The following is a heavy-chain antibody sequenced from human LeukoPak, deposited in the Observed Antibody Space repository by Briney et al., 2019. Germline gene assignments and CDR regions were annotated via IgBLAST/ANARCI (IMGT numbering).Heavy chain of an antibody. J-gene: IGHJ6*02. D-gene: IGHD2-21*02. CDR3: ASLAPTVVVTAVRMDV. Sequence: GRSLRLSCAASGFTFSSYAMHWVRQAPGKGLEWVAVISYDGSNKYYADSVKGRFTISRDNSKNTLYLQMNSLRAEDTAVYYCASLAPTVVVTAVRMDVWGQGTTVTVSS. CDR1: GFTFSSYA. V-gene: IGHV3-30-3*01. CDR2: ISYDGSNK.